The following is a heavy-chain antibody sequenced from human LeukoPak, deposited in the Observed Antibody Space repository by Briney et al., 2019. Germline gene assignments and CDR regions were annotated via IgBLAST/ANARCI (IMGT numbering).Heavy chain of an antibody. D-gene: IGHD6-13*01. CDR1: GFTVSSNS. CDR2: IYHSGST. V-gene: IGHV4-4*02. J-gene: IGHJ4*02. CDR3: ARDHSSSWAY. Sequence: GSLRLSCTVSGFTVSSNSMSWVRQAPGKGLEWIGEIYHSGSTYYNPSLKSRVTISVDTSKNQFSLKLSSVTAADTAVYYCARDHSSSWAYWGQGTLVTVSS.